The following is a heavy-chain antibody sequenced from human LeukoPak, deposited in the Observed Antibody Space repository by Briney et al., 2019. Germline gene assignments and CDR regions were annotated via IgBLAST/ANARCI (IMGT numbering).Heavy chain of an antibody. D-gene: IGHD2-2*01. J-gene: IGHJ4*01. CDR1: GFTFSHYW. CDR2: IESDGGRT. V-gene: IGHV3-74*01. CDR3: ARVGHCSSTACFIDY. Sequence: PGGSLRLSCAASGFTFSHYWMHWVRQAPGKGLVWVSRIESDGGRTDYADSLKGRFTISRDNAKNTLYLEMNSLRAEDTAVYYCARVGHCSSTACFIDYWGQEPWSPSPQ.